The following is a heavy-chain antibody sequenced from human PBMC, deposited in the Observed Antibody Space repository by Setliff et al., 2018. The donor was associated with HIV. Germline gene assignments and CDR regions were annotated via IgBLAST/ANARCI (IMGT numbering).Heavy chain of an antibody. J-gene: IGHJ4*02. CDR2: INPSSGST. Sequence: VSVKVSCKASGYTFTSYYMHWVRQAPGQGLEWMGIINPSSGSTTYAQTFQGRVTMTRDTSVSTAYMELSRLKSDDTAVFYCARGVKGIATTGKYYFDYWGQGTLVTVSS. V-gene: IGHV1-46*01. D-gene: IGHD6-13*01. CDR3: ARGVKGIATTGKYYFDY. CDR1: GYTFTSYY.